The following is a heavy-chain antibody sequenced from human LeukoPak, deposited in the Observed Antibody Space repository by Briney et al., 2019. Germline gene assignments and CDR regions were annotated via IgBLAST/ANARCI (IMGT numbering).Heavy chain of an antibody. D-gene: IGHD6-13*01. CDR2: INTNTGNP. J-gene: IGHJ4*02. Sequence: ASVKVSCKASGYTFTSYAMNWVRQAPGQGLEWMGWINTNTGNPTYARGFTGRFVFSLDTSVNTAYLEISSLKGEDSAVYYCARGGSSWYDYWGQGTLVTVSS. CDR3: ARGGSSWYDY. CDR1: GYTFTSYA. V-gene: IGHV7-4-1*02.